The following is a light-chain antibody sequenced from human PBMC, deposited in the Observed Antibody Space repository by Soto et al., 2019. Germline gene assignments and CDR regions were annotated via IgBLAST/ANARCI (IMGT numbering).Light chain of an antibody. CDR2: GPS. V-gene: IGKV3-15*01. CDR3: QEYNNWPRT. Sequence: ELVMTQSPATLSVSPGERATLSCRVSQSISITLAWYQQQPGQVPRLLIYGPSTRATDIPARFSGSGSGTEFTLLISGLESEDFAVYYCQEYNNWPRTFGGGTKVEI. CDR1: QSISIT. J-gene: IGKJ4*01.